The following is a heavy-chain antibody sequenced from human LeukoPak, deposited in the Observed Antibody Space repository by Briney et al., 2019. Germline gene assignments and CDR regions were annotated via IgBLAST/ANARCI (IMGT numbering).Heavy chain of an antibody. Sequence: GGSLRLSCAASGFTFSSYWMSWVRQAPGKGLEWVSAISGSGGSTYYADSVKGRFTIFRDNSKNTLYLQMNSLRAEDTAVYYCAKDVGIDYETGFDYWGQGTLVTVSS. V-gene: IGHV3-23*01. CDR3: AKDVGIDYETGFDY. CDR1: GFTFSSYW. J-gene: IGHJ4*02. CDR2: ISGSGGST. D-gene: IGHD4-17*01.